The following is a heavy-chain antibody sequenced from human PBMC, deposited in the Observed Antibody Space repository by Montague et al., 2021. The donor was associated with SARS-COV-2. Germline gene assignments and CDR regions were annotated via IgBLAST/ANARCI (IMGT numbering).Heavy chain of an antibody. CDR1: GFTLSRYG. CDR3: ARGAVQQQLEVDYFYGMDV. CDR2: ISYDGVKK. J-gene: IGHJ6*02. D-gene: IGHD6-13*01. V-gene: IGHV3-30-3*01. Sequence: SLRLSCAASGFTLSRYGMHWVRQAPGKGLQWLAVISYDGVKKYYADSVKGRLTISRDKSKDTLYLQVNSLRGDDTAVYYCARGAVQQQLEVDYFYGMDVWGQGTTVSVSS.